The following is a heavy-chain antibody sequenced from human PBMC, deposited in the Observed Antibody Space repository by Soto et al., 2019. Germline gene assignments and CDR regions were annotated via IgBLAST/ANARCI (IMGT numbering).Heavy chain of an antibody. J-gene: IGHJ6*02. Sequence: PSETLSLTCTVSGGSISSSSYYWGWIRQPPGKGLEWIGSIYYSGSTYYNPSLKSRVTISVDTSKNSLYLQMNSLRAEDTAVYYCAFGEESRYYYYGMDVWGQGTTVTVSS. CDR2: IYYSGST. V-gene: IGHV4-39*01. CDR1: GGSISSSSYY. CDR3: AFGEESRYYYYGMDV. D-gene: IGHD3-10*01.